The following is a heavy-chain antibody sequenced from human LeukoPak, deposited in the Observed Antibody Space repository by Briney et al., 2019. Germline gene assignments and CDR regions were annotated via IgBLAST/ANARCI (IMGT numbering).Heavy chain of an antibody. V-gene: IGHV3-7*01. J-gene: IGHJ4*02. CDR3: ARQRGSGCLDY. CDR2: IKQDGSGT. CDR1: RFTLSNYW. D-gene: IGHD6-19*01. Sequence: GGSLRLSCAASRFTLSNYWMSWLRQAPGKGLEWVANIKQDGSGTYYVDSVKGRFTISRDNAKNSLSLQMNSLRAEDTAVYYCARQRGSGCLDYWGQGTLVTVSS.